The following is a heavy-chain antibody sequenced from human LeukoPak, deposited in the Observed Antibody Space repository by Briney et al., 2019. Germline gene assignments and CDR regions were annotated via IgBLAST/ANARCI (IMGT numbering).Heavy chain of an antibody. CDR1: GDTFIDSY. CDR2: INPKSGNT. CDR3: ATTSKWTGYEDDSFDI. J-gene: IGHJ3*02. Sequence: ASVTVSCKTSGDTFIDSYIHWVRQAPGQGLEWLGWINPKSGNTNIVPKIEGRASLTRDSSINSAFMDLWRLRPHDTAVYYCATTSKWTGYEDDSFDIWGQGTLVVVSS. D-gene: IGHD3/OR15-3a*01. V-gene: IGHV1-2*02.